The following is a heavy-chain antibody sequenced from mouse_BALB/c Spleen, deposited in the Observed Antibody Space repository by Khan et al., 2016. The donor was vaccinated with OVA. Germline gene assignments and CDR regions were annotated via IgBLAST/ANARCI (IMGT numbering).Heavy chain of an antibody. D-gene: IGHD2-4*01. V-gene: IGHV5-17*02. J-gene: IGHJ1*01. CDR2: ISSGNATI. CDR3: ARSMISPWYVGG. Sequence: EVELVESGGGLVQPGGSRKLSCAASGFTFSSFVMHWVRQAPEKGLEWVAYISSGNATISYADIVKGRFTISRDNPKNTLLLHMTSLRSEDTAMFYCARSMISPWYVGGWGAGTTVTVSS. CDR1: GFTFSSFV.